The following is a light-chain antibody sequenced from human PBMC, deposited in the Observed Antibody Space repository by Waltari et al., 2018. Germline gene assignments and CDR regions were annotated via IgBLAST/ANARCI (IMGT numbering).Light chain of an antibody. CDR3: QQHGTLPAT. CDR1: QGVGSSS. J-gene: IGKJ1*01. Sequence: ESVFTQSPRTARLSPGASLTLSCRASQGVGSSSLAWYQQKPGQAPRLVIYRASRRATGIPDRFSGSGSGTDFSLTISRLEPEDFAVYYCQQHGTLPATFGQGTKVEIK. V-gene: IGKV3-20*01. CDR2: RAS.